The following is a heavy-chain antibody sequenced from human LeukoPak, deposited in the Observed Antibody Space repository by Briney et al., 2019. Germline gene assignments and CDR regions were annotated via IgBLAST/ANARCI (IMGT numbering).Heavy chain of an antibody. J-gene: IGHJ3*02. CDR3: ARVRYSSSARGAFDI. CDR2: INPSGGST. D-gene: IGHD6-6*01. V-gene: IGHV1-46*01. CDR1: GGTFSSYA. Sequence: ASVKVSCKASGGTFSSYAISWVRQAPGQGLEWMGIINPSGGSTSYAQKFQGRVTMTRDTSTSTVYMELSSLRSEDTAVYYCARVRYSSSARGAFDIWGQGTMVTVSS.